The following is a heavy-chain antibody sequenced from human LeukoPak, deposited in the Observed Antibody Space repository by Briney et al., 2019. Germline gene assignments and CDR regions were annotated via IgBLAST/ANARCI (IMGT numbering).Heavy chain of an antibody. CDR1: GYTFTGFY. CDR3: ARDQEGFDY. Sequence: ASVKVSCKASGYTFTGFYMHWVRQAPGQGLEWMGMIYPRDGSTSYAQKFQGRVTVTRDTSTSTVHMELSGLRSEDTAVYYCARDQEGFDYWGQGTLVTVSS. V-gene: IGHV1-46*01. J-gene: IGHJ4*02. CDR2: IYPRDGST.